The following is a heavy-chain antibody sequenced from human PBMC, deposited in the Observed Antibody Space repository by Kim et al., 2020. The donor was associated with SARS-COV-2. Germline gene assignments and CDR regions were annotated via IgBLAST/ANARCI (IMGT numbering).Heavy chain of an antibody. D-gene: IGHD3-10*01. CDR3: AKGSVSYYSYFDY. V-gene: IGHV3-30*02. Sequence: YADSVKGRFTISRDNSTNTLYLQMNSLRAEDTAVYYCAKGSVSYYSYFDYWGQGTLVTVSS. J-gene: IGHJ4*02.